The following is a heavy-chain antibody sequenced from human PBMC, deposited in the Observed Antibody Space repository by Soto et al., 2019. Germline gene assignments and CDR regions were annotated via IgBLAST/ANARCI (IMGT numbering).Heavy chain of an antibody. CDR2: INAGNGNT. CDR3: ARDRPLSGSSQRYFDY. CDR1: GYTFTSYA. D-gene: IGHD6-13*01. J-gene: IGHJ4*02. Sequence: GASVKVSCKASGYTFTSYAMHWVRQAPGQRLEWMGWINAGNGNTKYSQKFQGRVTITRDTSASTAYMELSSLRSEDTAVYYCARDRPLSGSSQRYFDYWGQGTLVTVSS. V-gene: IGHV1-3*01.